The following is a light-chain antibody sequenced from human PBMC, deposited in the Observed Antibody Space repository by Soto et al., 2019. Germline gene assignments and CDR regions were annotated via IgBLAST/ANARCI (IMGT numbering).Light chain of an antibody. CDR1: QSVSSSY. J-gene: IGKJ3*01. CDR2: GAS. V-gene: IGKV3-20*01. CDR3: LQYDTSPFT. Sequence: EIVLTQSPGTLSLSPGERATLSCRASQSVSSSYLAWYQQKPGQTPRLLIYGASNRATGIPDRFSGSGSGTDFTLTIHRLEPEDFAVYYCLQYDTSPFTFGPGTKVDV.